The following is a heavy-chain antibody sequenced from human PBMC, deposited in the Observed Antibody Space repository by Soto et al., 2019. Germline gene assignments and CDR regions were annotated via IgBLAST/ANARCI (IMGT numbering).Heavy chain of an antibody. CDR1: VFSLCASGVG. CDR2: IYWDDDN. V-gene: IGHV2-5*02. J-gene: IGHJ5*02. Sequence: GPTLVNPTQTLTLTCPFSVFSLCASGVGVGWIRQPPGKALECLALIYWDDDNRYSPSLKSRLTITKDTSKTQVVLTMTNMHPLDTATYYCAHSSCSGGSCYGGWFDPWGQGTLVTVSS. D-gene: IGHD2-15*01. CDR3: AHSSCSGGSCYGGWFDP.